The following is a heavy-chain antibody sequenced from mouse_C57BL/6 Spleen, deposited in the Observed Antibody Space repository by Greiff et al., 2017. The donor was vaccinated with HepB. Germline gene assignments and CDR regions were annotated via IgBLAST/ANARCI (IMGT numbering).Heavy chain of an antibody. CDR2: IYPGDGDT. CDR3: ARGITTVVAPNV. Sequence: QVQLQQSGPELVKPGASVKISCKASGYAFSSSWMNWVKQRPGKGLEWIGRIYPGDGDTNYNGKFKGKATLTADKSSSTAYMRLSSLTAEDSAVYFCARGITTVVAPNVWGTGTTVTVSS. J-gene: IGHJ1*03. D-gene: IGHD1-1*01. V-gene: IGHV1-82*01. CDR1: GYAFSSSW.